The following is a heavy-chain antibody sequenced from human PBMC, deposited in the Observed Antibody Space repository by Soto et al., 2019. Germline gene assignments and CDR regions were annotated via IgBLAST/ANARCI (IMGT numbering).Heavy chain of an antibody. Sequence: GGSLRLSCAASGFTFSSYSMNWVRQAPGKGLEWVSSISSSSSYIYYADSVKGRFTISRDNAKNSLYLQMNSLRAEDTAVYYWARAGYSSGWYSGDAFDIWGQGTMVTVSS. J-gene: IGHJ3*02. CDR3: ARAGYSSGWYSGDAFDI. CDR2: ISSSSSYI. V-gene: IGHV3-21*01. D-gene: IGHD6-19*01. CDR1: GFTFSSYS.